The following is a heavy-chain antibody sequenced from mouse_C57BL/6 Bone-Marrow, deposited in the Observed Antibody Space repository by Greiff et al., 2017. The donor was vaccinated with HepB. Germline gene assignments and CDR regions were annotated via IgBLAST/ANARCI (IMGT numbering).Heavy chain of an antibody. CDR3: ARSGDWDYYYGSRYYFDY. Sequence: VQLQQPGTELVKPGASVKLSCKASGYTFTSYWMHWVKQRPGQGLEWIGNINPSNGGTNYNEKFKSKATLTVDKSSSTAYMQLSSLTSEDSAVYYCARSGDWDYYYGSRYYFDYWGQGTTLTVSS. J-gene: IGHJ2*01. CDR2: INPSNGGT. D-gene: IGHD1-1*01. CDR1: GYTFTSYW. V-gene: IGHV1-53*01.